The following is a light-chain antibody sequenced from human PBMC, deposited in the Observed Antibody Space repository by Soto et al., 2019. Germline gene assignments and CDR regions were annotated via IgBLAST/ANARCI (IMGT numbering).Light chain of an antibody. CDR2: GAS. J-gene: IGKJ2*01. CDR3: QQYNNLPPT. CDR1: QSVSSN. V-gene: IGKV3-15*01. Sequence: EIVMTQSPATLSVSPGERATLSCRASQSVSSNLAWYQQKPGQAPRLLIYGASTRATGIPARFSGSGSGTEFTLTISSLQSEDFAVYYCQQYNNLPPTFSQGTKLEIK.